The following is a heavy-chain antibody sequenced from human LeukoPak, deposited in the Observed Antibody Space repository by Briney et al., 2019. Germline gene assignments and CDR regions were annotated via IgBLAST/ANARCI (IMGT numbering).Heavy chain of an antibody. CDR2: ISSSGSTI. D-gene: IGHD3-22*01. CDR1: GGSFSGYY. V-gene: IGHV3-11*01. J-gene: IGHJ4*02. Sequence: LSLTCAVYGGSFSGYYWSWIRQAPGKGLEWVSYISSSGSTIYYADSVKGRFTITRDNAKNSLYLQMNSLRAEDTAVYYCARDRGRYYYDSSALSDYWGQGTLVTVSS. CDR3: ARDRGRYYYDSSALSDY.